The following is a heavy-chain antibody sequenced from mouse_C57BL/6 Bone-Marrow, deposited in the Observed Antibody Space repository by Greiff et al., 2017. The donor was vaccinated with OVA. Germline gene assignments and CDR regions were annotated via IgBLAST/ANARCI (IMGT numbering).Heavy chain of an antibody. CDR2: ISSGGSYT. D-gene: IGHD2-3*01. J-gene: IGHJ4*01. V-gene: IGHV5-6*01. CDR3: ARPMSYYAMDY. Sequence: EVMLVESGGDLVKPGGSLKLSCAASGFTFSSYGMSWVRQTPDKRLEWVATISSGGSYTYYPDSVKGRFTISRDNAKNTLYLQMSSLKSEDTAMYYCARPMSYYAMDYWGQGTSVTVSS. CDR1: GFTFSSYG.